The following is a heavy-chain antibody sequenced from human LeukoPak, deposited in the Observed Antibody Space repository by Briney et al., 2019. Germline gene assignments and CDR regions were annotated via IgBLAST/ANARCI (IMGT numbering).Heavy chain of an antibody. D-gene: IGHD5-12*01. Sequence: GESLRLSCAASGFTVSSYYMSWVRQAPGKGLEWVSLIYSGGDTYYADSVKGRFTISRDNSKNTLYLQMNRLRAEDTAVYYCAGTLYSGYGLGSLGAFDIWGQGTMVTVSS. CDR2: IYSGGDT. V-gene: IGHV3-53*01. J-gene: IGHJ3*02. CDR3: AGTLYSGYGLGSLGAFDI. CDR1: GFTVSSYY.